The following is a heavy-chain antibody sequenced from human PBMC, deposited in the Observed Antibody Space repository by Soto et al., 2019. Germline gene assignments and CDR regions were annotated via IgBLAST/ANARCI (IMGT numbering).Heavy chain of an antibody. Sequence: QVQLVQSGAEVKKPGSSVKVSCKAPGGTVSNSAISWLRQAPGQGLEWMGGIIPIFGPAIYARKFRGRVTITADESTSTAYMELSTVRSEDTAVYYCGRGSSWTKVEYWGQGTQVTVSS. CDR1: GGTVSNSA. CDR3: GRGSSWTKVEY. J-gene: IGHJ4*02. V-gene: IGHV1-69*01. CDR2: IIPIFGPA. D-gene: IGHD2-15*01.